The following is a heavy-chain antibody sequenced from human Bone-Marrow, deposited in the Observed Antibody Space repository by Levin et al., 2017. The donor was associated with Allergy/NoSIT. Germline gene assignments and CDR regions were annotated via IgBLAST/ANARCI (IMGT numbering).Heavy chain of an antibody. CDR1: GFNFASYG. J-gene: IGHJ4*02. Sequence: PGGSLRLSCAASGFNFASYGMNWVRQAPGKGLEWVSSISGTGRHIYLADSLKGRFTISRDNAKNSLSLQMNNLRVEDTAVFYCAKDEGPFSSSFAFDCWGQEALVTVSS. CDR3: AKDEGPFSSSFAFDC. D-gene: IGHD2-2*01. V-gene: IGHV3-21*01. CDR2: ISGTGRHI.